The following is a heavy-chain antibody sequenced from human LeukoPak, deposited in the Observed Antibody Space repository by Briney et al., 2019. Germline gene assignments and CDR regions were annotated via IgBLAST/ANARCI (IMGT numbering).Heavy chain of an antibody. V-gene: IGHV1-18*01. D-gene: IGHD3-10*01. CDR1: GYTFTSYG. CDR2: ISAYNGNT. Sequence: ASVKVSCKASGYTFTSYGISWVRQAPGQGLEWMGWISAYNGNTNYAQKLQGRVTMTTDTSTSTAYMELRSLRSDDTAVYYCARWSGGSEWRYHYGMDVWGQGTTVTVSS. J-gene: IGHJ6*02. CDR3: ARWSGGSEWRYHYGMDV.